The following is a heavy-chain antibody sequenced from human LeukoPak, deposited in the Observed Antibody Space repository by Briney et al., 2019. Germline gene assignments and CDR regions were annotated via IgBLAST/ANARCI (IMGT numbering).Heavy chain of an antibody. CDR2: ISSDGSNK. Sequence: GGSLRLSCAASGFTFSSYAMRWVRQAPGKGLEWVAVISSDGSNKYYADSVKGRFTISRDNSKNTLYLQMNSLRAEDTAVYYCARGGGLTWIQLWLFDYWGQGTLVTVSS. V-gene: IGHV3-30-3*01. D-gene: IGHD5-18*01. CDR1: GFTFSSYA. J-gene: IGHJ4*02. CDR3: ARGGGLTWIQLWLFDY.